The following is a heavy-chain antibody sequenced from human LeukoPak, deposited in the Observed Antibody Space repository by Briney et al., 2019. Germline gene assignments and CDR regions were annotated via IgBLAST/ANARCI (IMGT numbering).Heavy chain of an antibody. Sequence: GGSLRLSCAASGFTFNTYTMSWVRQAPGKGLEWVSSISSSNSYIYYADSVKGRFTISRDNAKNSLYLQMNSLRAEDTAVYYCATKTYYYDSSGYYSYYFDYWGQGTLVTVSS. CDR1: GFTFNTYT. CDR3: ATKTYYYDSSGYYSYYFDY. CDR2: ISSSNSYI. J-gene: IGHJ4*02. D-gene: IGHD3-22*01. V-gene: IGHV3-21*01.